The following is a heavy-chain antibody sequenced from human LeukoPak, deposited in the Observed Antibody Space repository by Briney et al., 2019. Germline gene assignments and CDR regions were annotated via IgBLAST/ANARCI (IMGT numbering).Heavy chain of an antibody. V-gene: IGHV3-33*01. CDR3: AREIFGSGSYPDL. D-gene: IGHD3-10*01. CDR2: IWHDGSQQ. CDR1: GFSLDTHA. J-gene: IGHJ4*02. Sequence: GRSLTLSCAASGFSLDTHAMHWVRQAPGQGLEWVALIWHDGSQQLYSTSVRGQFTISRDNSKYTVYLQMNNLRTDDTAVYYCAREIFGSGSYPDLWGQETLVTVSS.